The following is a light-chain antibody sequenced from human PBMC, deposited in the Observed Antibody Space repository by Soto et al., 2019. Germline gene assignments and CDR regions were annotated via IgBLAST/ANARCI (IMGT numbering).Light chain of an antibody. CDR2: DVN. Sequence: QSALTQPASVSGSPGQSITLSCTGTSSDVGNYNCVSWYQQHPGRAPKLLIIDVNNRPSGVSNRFSGSKSGNTASLTISGLQAEDEADYYCSSCTTSNTFVFGTGTKVTVL. CDR1: SSDVGNYNC. J-gene: IGLJ1*01. V-gene: IGLV2-14*01. CDR3: SSCTTSNTFV.